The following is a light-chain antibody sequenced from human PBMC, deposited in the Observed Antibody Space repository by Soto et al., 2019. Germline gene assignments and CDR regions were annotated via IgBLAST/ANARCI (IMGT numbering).Light chain of an antibody. Sequence: IVLTHSPASLSFSPGEGSTLSFRASQSVSSYLAWYQQKPGQAPRLLIYDASNRATGIPARFSGSGSGTDFTLTISSLEPEDFAVYYCQQRSNWLTFGGGTKVDIK. CDR3: QQRSNWLT. V-gene: IGKV3-11*01. CDR1: QSVSSY. J-gene: IGKJ4*01. CDR2: DAS.